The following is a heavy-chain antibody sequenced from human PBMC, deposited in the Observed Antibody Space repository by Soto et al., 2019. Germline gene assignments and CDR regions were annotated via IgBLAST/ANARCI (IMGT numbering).Heavy chain of an antibody. Sequence: ASVKVSCKASGYTFTSSGISWVRQAPGQGLEWMGWISSDNGNTNYAQHLQGRVSMTTDTSTSTAYMDLRSLRSEDTAVYYCARAATYYDSSGPQDYWGQGTLVTVSS. CDR1: GYTFTSSG. J-gene: IGHJ4*02. D-gene: IGHD3-22*01. CDR2: ISSDNGNT. CDR3: ARAATYYDSSGPQDY. V-gene: IGHV1-18*01.